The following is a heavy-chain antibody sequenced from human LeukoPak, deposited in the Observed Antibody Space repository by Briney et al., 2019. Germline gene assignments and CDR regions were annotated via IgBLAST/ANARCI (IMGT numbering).Heavy chain of an antibody. D-gene: IGHD6-6*01. CDR1: GYSFSTYW. CDR2: IYPGDSDT. Sequence: GESLKICCKGSGYSFSTYWIAWVRQMPGKGLEWMGIIYPGDSDTRYSPSFQGQVTISADKSISTAYLQWSSLKASDTAMYYCARQGGLGVYSSSFSDYWGQGTLVTVSS. J-gene: IGHJ4*02. CDR3: ARQGGLGVYSSSFSDY. V-gene: IGHV5-51*01.